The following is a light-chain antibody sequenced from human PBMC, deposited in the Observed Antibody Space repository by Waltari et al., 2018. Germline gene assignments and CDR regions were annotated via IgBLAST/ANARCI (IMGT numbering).Light chain of an antibody. J-gene: IGLJ1*01. CDR1: SSSIGSNP. V-gene: IGLV1-44*01. Sequence: QSVLTQPPSASGTPGQTVSISCSGSSSSIGSNPVSWYQVLPGAAPSLLIHTDSQRPSGGPDRFSASRSGTSSSLAISGLQFEYAAEYYCAAWVDSLYGCFFGTGTRVTVL. CDR3: AAWVDSLYGCF. CDR2: TDS.